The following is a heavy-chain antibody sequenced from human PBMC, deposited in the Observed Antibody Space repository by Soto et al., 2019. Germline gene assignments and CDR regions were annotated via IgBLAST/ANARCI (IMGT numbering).Heavy chain of an antibody. V-gene: IGHV3-15*01. CDR3: NDMNERGAFEI. Sequence: EVQLVESGGGLVVPGGSLRLSCAASGFTFSNAWMSWVRQAPGKGLEWVGLLRNNVDGGTTDYAAPVKGRFTISRDDSKDTVYLQMHSLKTEDTAVYYCNDMNERGAFEIWCLGTMVTVSS. D-gene: IGHD1-1*01. J-gene: IGHJ3*02. CDR2: LRNNVDGGTT. CDR1: GFTFSNAW.